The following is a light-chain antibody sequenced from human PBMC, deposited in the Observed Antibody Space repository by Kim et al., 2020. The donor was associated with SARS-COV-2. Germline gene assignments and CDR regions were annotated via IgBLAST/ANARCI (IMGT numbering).Light chain of an antibody. V-gene: IGLV3-21*04. CDR2: YDS. Sequence: ARGKTARITCGGNNIGSKSVHGYQQKPGQAPVLVIYYDSDRPSGIPERFSGSNSGNTATLTISRVEAGDEADYYCQVWDSSSDHRVFGGGTQLTVL. J-gene: IGLJ3*02. CDR3: QVWDSSSDHRV. CDR1: NIGSKS.